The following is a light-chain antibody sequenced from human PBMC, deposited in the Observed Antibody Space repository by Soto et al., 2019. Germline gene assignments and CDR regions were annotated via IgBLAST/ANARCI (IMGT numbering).Light chain of an antibody. Sequence: EIVLTQSPATLSLSPGERATLSCRASQSVSSYLACYQQKPGQAPRLLIYDASIRATGFPARFSGSGSGTGFTLTITSLEPEAFAVYYCQQRSSNWPPVTFGQGTRLEMK. CDR2: DAS. CDR1: QSVSSY. V-gene: IGKV3-11*01. CDR3: QQRSSNWPPVT. J-gene: IGKJ5*01.